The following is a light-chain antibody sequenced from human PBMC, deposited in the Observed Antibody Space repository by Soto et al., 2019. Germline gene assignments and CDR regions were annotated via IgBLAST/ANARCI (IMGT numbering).Light chain of an antibody. J-gene: IGKJ1*01. CDR2: KAS. Sequence: DILMTQSPSTLSGSVGDRVTITCRARQTISSWLAWYQQKPGKAPKLLIYKASTLKSGVPSRFSGSGSGTEFTLTISSLQPDDFATYYCQHYNSYSEAFDQGTKVELK. CDR3: QHYNSYSEA. V-gene: IGKV1-5*03. CDR1: QTISSW.